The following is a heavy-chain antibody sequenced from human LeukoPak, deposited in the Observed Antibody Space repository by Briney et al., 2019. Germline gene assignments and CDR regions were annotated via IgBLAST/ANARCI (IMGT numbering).Heavy chain of an antibody. CDR3: ARGAGSFRPY. V-gene: IGHV3-48*04. D-gene: IGHD3-16*02. CDR2: ISPNSRTI. CDR1: GFTFSSYS. J-gene: IGHJ4*02. Sequence: GGSLRLSCAASGFTFSSYSMNWVRQAPGKGLEWISYISPNSRTIYYADSVKGRFTISRDNANNSLSLQMNSLRAEDTAVYYCARGAGSFRPYWGQGTLVTVSS.